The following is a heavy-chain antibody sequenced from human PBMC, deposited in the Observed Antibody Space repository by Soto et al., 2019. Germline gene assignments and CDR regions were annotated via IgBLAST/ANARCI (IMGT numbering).Heavy chain of an antibody. J-gene: IGHJ4*02. CDR3: ARQSDFYCSGGSCYPEYYFDY. Sequence: PSETLSLTCTVSGGSISSYYWSWIRQPPGKGLELIGYIYYSGSTNYNPSLKSRVTISVDTSKNQFSLKLSSVTAADTAVYYCARQSDFYCSGGSCYPEYYFDYWGQGTLVTVSS. V-gene: IGHV4-59*01. CDR1: GGSISSYY. CDR2: IYYSGST. D-gene: IGHD2-15*01.